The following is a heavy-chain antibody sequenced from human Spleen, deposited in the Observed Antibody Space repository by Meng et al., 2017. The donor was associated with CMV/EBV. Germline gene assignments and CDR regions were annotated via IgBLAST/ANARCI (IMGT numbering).Heavy chain of an antibody. J-gene: IGHJ4*02. V-gene: IGHV3-30*02. CDR3: AKDEVVDDFWSGYLDY. CDR1: GCSFAFYA. CDR2: IRFDGYNK. D-gene: IGHD3-3*01. Sequence: GESLKISCAASGCSFAFYAMHWVRQAPGKGLEWVALIRFDGYNKFYADSVKGRFIISRDNSKNTLYLQMNSLRAEDTAVYYCAKDEVVDDFWSGYLDYWGQGTLVTVSS.